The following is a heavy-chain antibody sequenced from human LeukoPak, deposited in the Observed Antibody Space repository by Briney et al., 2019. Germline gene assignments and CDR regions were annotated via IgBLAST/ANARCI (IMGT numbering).Heavy chain of an antibody. V-gene: IGHV1-2*02. CDR2: INPNSGGT. CDR1: GYTFTGYY. D-gene: IGHD3-22*01. J-gene: IGHJ5*02. CDR3: ARGHYYDSSGYGP. Sequence: ASVKVSCQASGYTFTGYYMHWVRQAPGQGLEWMGWINPNSGGTNYAQKFQVRVTMTRDTSISTAYMELSRLRSDDTAVYYCARGHYYDSSGYGPWGQGTLVTVSS.